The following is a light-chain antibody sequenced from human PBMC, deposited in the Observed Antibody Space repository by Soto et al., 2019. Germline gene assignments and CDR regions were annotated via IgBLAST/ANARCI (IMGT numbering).Light chain of an antibody. CDR1: QSISSNY. V-gene: IGKV3-20*01. J-gene: IGKJ1*01. CDR2: DAS. Sequence: EIVLTQSPGTLSLSPGERATLSCRASQSISSNYVAWYQQKPGQAPRLLIYDASTRATGIPNRYSGSGSGTDFTLTISRLGPEDFAVFYCQQYGDSPTFGQGTKVE. CDR3: QQYGDSPT.